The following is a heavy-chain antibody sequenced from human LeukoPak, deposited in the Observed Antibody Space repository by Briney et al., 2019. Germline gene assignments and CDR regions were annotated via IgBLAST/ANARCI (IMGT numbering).Heavy chain of an antibody. J-gene: IGHJ4*02. Sequence: SETLSLTCSVYGGSFSGYYWSWIRQPPGKGLEWIGQINLSGSSKYNPSLKSRVTISVDTSKNHFSLELSSVTAADTAVYYCARFARSLNYYDTSGYSTQRYYFDYWDQGTLVTVSS. V-gene: IGHV4-34*01. CDR1: GGSFSGYY. CDR2: INLSGSS. CDR3: ARFARSLNYYDTSGYSTQRYYFDY. D-gene: IGHD3-22*01.